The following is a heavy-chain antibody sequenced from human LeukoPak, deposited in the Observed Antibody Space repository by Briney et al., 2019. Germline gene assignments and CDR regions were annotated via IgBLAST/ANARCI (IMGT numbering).Heavy chain of an antibody. V-gene: IGHV1-2*06. CDR3: ASYGYSYGYGAANDY. J-gene: IGHJ4*02. D-gene: IGHD5-18*01. Sequence: GASVKVSCKASGYTFTGYYMHWVRQAPGQGLEWMGRINPNSGGTNYAQKFQGRVTMTRDTSISTAYMELSRLRSDDTAAYYCASYGYSYGYGAANDYWGQGTLVTVSS. CDR2: INPNSGGT. CDR1: GYTFTGYY.